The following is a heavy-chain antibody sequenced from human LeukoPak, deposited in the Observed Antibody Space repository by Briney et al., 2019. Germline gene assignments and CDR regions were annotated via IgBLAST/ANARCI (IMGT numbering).Heavy chain of an antibody. CDR1: GGSFSGYY. CDR3: ARDFSSSSTVYYYYMDV. V-gene: IGHV4-34*01. Sequence: SETLSLTCAVYGGSFSGYYWSWIRQPPGKGLEWIGTIYYSGTTYYNPSLKSRVTISLDTSKNQFSLKLSSVTAADTAIYYCARDFSSSSTVYYYYMDVWGKGTTVTVSS. J-gene: IGHJ6*03. CDR2: IYYSGTT. D-gene: IGHD6-6*01.